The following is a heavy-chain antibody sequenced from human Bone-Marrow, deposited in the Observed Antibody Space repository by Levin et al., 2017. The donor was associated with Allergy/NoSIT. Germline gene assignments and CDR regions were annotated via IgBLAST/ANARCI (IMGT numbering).Heavy chain of an antibody. V-gene: IGHV4-30-4*01. CDR3: ARWYCSATSCRQFDY. CDR1: GVSISSGDYY. J-gene: IGHJ4*02. D-gene: IGHD2-2*01. CDR2: MYYSGST. Sequence: SETLSLTCTVSGVSISSGDYYWSWIRQPPGKGLEWIGYMYYSGSTYYNPSLKSRVAISVDTSKNQFSLKVSSGTAADTAVYYCARWYCSATSCRQFDYWGQGTLVTVSS.